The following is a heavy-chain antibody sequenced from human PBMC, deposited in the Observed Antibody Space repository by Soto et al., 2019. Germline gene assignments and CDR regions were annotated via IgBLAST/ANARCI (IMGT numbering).Heavy chain of an antibody. V-gene: IGHV4-4*07. CDR3: VRDGTKTLRDWFDP. J-gene: IGHJ5*02. CDR1: GASISGFY. CDR2: IYATGTT. Sequence: SETLSLTCTVSGASISGFYWSWIRKSAGKGLEWIGRIYATGTTDYNPSLKSRVMMSVDTSKKQFSLKLRSVTAADTDVYYCVRDGTKTLRDWFDPWGQGISVTVSA. D-gene: IGHD1-1*01.